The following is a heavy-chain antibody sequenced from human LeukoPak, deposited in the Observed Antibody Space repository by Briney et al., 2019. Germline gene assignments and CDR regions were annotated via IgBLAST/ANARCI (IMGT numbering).Heavy chain of an antibody. CDR2: INPSGGST. J-gene: IGHJ3*02. CDR3: AAVPVIGDTAIGAFDI. D-gene: IGHD5-18*01. Sequence: AAVKASCKASGYTFTSYYMHWVRQAPGQGLEWMGIINPSGGSTSYAQKFQGRVTMTRDTSTSTVYMELSSLRSEDTAVYYCAAVPVIGDTAIGAFDIWGQGTMVTVSS. CDR1: GYTFTSYY. V-gene: IGHV1-46*01.